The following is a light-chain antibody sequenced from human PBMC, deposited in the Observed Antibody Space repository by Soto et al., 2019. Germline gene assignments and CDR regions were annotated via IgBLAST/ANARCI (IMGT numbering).Light chain of an antibody. CDR1: QSLLCSSNSKNY. Sequence: DIVMTQSPDSLAVSLGERATINCKSSQSLLCSSNSKNYLAWYQQKPGQPPRLLIYWAYTRESGVPDRFTGSESGTDFTLTISSLQADDVAVYYCQQYYSIPPTFGQGTRLEIK. J-gene: IGKJ5*01. CDR3: QQYYSIPPT. CDR2: WAY. V-gene: IGKV4-1*01.